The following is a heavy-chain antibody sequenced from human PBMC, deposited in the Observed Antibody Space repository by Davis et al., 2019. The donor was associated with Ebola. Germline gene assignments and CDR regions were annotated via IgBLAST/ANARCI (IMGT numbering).Heavy chain of an antibody. D-gene: IGHD1-26*01. CDR3: ARGKWELLYFDY. J-gene: IGHJ4*02. CDR1: GFTFTSSA. CDR2: IVVGSGNT. Sequence: KISCAASGFTFTSSAMQWVRQARGQRLEWIGWIVVGSGNTNYAQKLQGRVTMTTDTSTSTAYMELRSLRSDDTAVYYCARGKWELLYFDYWGQGTLVTVSS. V-gene: IGHV1-58*02.